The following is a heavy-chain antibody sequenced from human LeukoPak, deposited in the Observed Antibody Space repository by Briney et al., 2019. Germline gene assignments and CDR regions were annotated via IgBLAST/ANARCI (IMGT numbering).Heavy chain of an antibody. Sequence: SVKVSCKGSGGTFSSYAISWVRQAPGQGLEWMGGIIPIFGTANYAQKFQGRVTITTDESTSTVCMELSSLRSEDTAVYYCARVKGGSYFKKYYYYMDVWGKGTTVTVSS. D-gene: IGHD1-26*01. V-gene: IGHV1-69*05. CDR3: ARVKGGSYFKKYYYYMDV. CDR1: GGTFSSYA. J-gene: IGHJ6*03. CDR2: IIPIFGTA.